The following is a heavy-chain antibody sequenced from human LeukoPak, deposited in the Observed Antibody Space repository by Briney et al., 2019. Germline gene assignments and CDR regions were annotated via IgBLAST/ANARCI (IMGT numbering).Heavy chain of an antibody. Sequence: GGSLRLSCAASGFTFNSYAMSWVRQAPGKGLEWVSAISGSGGSTYYADSVKGRFTISRDNSKNTLYLQMNSLGAEDTAVYYCATCKIAAAGTRWFDPWGQGTLVTVSS. CDR2: ISGSGGST. CDR1: GFTFNSYA. V-gene: IGHV3-23*01. CDR3: ATCKIAAAGTRWFDP. J-gene: IGHJ5*02. D-gene: IGHD6-13*01.